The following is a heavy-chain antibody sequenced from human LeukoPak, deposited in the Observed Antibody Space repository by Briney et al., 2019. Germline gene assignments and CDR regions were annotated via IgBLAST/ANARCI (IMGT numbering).Heavy chain of an antibody. D-gene: IGHD3-9*01. Sequence: PGRSLRLSCAASGFTFSSYGMHWVRQAPGKGLEWVAVISYDGSNKYYADSVKGRFTISRDNSKNTLYLQMNGLRAEDTAVYYCAKDDYDILTGYYGATPYWGQGTLVTVSS. CDR3: AKDDYDILTGYYGATPY. V-gene: IGHV3-30*18. CDR2: ISYDGSNK. J-gene: IGHJ4*02. CDR1: GFTFSSYG.